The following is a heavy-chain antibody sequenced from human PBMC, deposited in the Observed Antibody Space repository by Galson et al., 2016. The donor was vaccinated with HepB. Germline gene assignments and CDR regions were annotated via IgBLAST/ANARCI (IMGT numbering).Heavy chain of an antibody. CDR2: IYWDDDK. J-gene: IGHJ3*02. D-gene: IGHD3-22*01. Sequence: PALVKPTQTLTLTCTFSGFSLTTSGVSVGWIRLPPGKALEWLALIYWDDDKRYSPSLKSRLSITKDTSKDQVVLTMTNMDPVDTATYYCAHPSSGHIIGDAFDIWGQGTLVTVSS. CDR1: GFSLTTSGVS. V-gene: IGHV2-5*02. CDR3: AHPSSGHIIGDAFDI.